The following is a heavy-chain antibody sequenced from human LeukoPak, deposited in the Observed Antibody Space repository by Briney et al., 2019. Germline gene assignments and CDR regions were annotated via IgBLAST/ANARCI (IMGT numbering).Heavy chain of an antibody. J-gene: IGHJ4*02. V-gene: IGHV3-21*01. CDR1: GFTFSSYS. D-gene: IGHD3-22*01. CDR2: ISSSSSYI. CDR3: ARDHARVGNYYDSSGG. Sequence: PGGSLRLSCAASGFTFSSYSMNWVRQAPGKGLEWVSSISSSSSYIYYADSVKGQFTISRDNAKNSLYLQMNSLRAEDTAVYYCARDHARVGNYYDSSGGWGQGTLVTVSS.